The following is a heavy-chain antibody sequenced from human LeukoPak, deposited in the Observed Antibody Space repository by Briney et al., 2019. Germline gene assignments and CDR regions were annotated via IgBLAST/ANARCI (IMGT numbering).Heavy chain of an antibody. J-gene: IGHJ4*02. V-gene: IGHV1-8*01. CDR2: MNPNSGNT. CDR1: GYTFTSYD. CDR3: ARGGYYDSRGYYLVYYFDY. Sequence: ASVKVSCKASGYTFTSYDINWVRQATGQGLEWMGWMNPNSGNTGYAQKFQGRVTMTRNTSISTAYMELSSLRSEDTAVYYCARGGYYDSRGYYLVYYFDYWGQGTLVTVSS. D-gene: IGHD3-22*01.